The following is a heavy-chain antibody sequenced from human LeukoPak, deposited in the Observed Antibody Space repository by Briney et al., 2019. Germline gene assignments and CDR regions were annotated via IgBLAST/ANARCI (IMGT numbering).Heavy chain of an antibody. V-gene: IGHV3-48*03. J-gene: IGHJ4*02. D-gene: IGHD6-19*01. Sequence: GGSLRLSCAASGFPFSSYEMNWVRQAPGKGLEWVSYISSSGSTIYYADSVKGRFTISRDNAKNSLYLQMNSLRAEDTAVYYCARRSGIAVAGAFDYWGQGTLVTVSS. CDR1: GFPFSSYE. CDR3: ARRSGIAVAGAFDY. CDR2: ISSSGSTI.